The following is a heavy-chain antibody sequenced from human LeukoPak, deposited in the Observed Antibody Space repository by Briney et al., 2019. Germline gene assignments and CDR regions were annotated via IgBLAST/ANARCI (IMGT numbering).Heavy chain of an antibody. CDR3: ARDSSLSDSSGSDY. CDR1: GFTFSSYS. J-gene: IGHJ4*02. D-gene: IGHD3-22*01. V-gene: IGHV3-48*04. Sequence: QAGGSLRLSCAASGFTFSSYSMNWVRQAPGKGLEWVSYISSRSSTIYYADSVKGRFTISRDNAKNSLYLQMNSLRAEDTAVYYCARDSSLSDSSGSDYWGQGTLVTVSS. CDR2: ISSRSSTI.